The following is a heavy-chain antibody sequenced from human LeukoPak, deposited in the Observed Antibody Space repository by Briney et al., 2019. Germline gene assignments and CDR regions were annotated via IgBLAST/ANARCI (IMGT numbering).Heavy chain of an antibody. Sequence: SQTLSLTCAISGDSVSSNSASWNWIRQSPSRGLEWMGRTYYRSKWYNDYAVSVKGRITINPDTSKNQFSLQLNSLTPEDTAVYYCARNTPDFGTHQRFDPWGQGTLVTVSS. CDR1: GDSVSSNSAS. J-gene: IGHJ5*02. D-gene: IGHD3-10*01. CDR2: TYYRSKWYN. CDR3: ARNTPDFGTHQRFDP. V-gene: IGHV6-1*01.